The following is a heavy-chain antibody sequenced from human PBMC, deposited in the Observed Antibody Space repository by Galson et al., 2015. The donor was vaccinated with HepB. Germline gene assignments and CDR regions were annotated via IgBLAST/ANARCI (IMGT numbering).Heavy chain of an antibody. V-gene: IGHV4-30-4*01. Sequence: LTCTVSGGSISSGDYYWSWIRQPPGKGLEWIGYIYYSGSTYYNPSLKSRVTISVDTSKNQFSLKLSSVTAADTAVYYCARGSITMIVVGGSWYFDLWGRGALVTVSS. D-gene: IGHD3-22*01. J-gene: IGHJ2*01. CDR3: ARGSITMIVVGGSWYFDL. CDR1: GGSISSGDYY. CDR2: IYYSGST.